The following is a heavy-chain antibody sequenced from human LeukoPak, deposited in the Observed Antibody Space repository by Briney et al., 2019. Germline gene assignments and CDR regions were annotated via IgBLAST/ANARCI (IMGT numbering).Heavy chain of an antibody. V-gene: IGHV3-30*03. J-gene: IGHJ4*02. CDR2: ISYDGSNK. CDR1: GFTFNSYS. CDR3: ARDSGGSGSYYNDFDY. D-gene: IGHD3-10*01. Sequence: GGSLRLSCTASGFTFNSYSMNWVRQAPGKGLEWVAVISYDGSNKYYADSVKGRFTISRDNSKNTLYLQMNSLRAEDTAVYYCARDSGGSGSYYNDFDYWGQGTLVTVSS.